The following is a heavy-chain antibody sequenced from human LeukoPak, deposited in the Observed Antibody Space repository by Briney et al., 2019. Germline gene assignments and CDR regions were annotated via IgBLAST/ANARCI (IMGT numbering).Heavy chain of an antibody. Sequence: PSETLSLTCTVSGGSISSYYWSWIRQPPGKGLEWIGYIYYSGSTNYNPSLKSRVTISVDTSKNQFSLKLSAVTAADTAVYYCASHSSGYYGAFDIWGQGTMVTVSS. CDR2: IYYSGST. CDR1: GGSISSYY. J-gene: IGHJ3*02. D-gene: IGHD3-22*01. CDR3: ASHSSGYYGAFDI. V-gene: IGHV4-59*08.